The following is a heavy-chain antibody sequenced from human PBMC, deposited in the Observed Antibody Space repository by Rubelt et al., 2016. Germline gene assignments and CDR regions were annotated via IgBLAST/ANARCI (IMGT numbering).Heavy chain of an antibody. D-gene: IGHD2-2*03. J-gene: IGHJ4*02. CDR3: ARARVGYCFDY. CDR1: GFTFTDHY. V-gene: IGHV3-11*06. Sequence: VQLVESGGGLVQPGGSLRLSCAASGFTFTDHYMDWVRQAPGKGLEWVSYISGSSSYTNYADSVKCRFTISRDNAKNSLYMQMNSLRAEDTAVYYCARARVGYCFDYWGQGTLVTVSS. CDR2: ISGSSSYT.